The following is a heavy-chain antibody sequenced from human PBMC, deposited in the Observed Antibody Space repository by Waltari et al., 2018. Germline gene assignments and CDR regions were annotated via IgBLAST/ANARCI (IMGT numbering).Heavy chain of an antibody. Sequence: QVQLVQSGAEVKKPGASVKVSCKASEYTFTGYYMHWVRQAPGQGLEWMGWINPNSGGTNYAQKFQGRVTMTRDTSISTAYMELSRLRSDDTAVYYCAQPSGSYYYPRYYGMDVWGQGTTVTVSS. CDR2: INPNSGGT. CDR1: EYTFTGYY. J-gene: IGHJ6*02. D-gene: IGHD3-10*01. CDR3: AQPSGSYYYPRYYGMDV. V-gene: IGHV1-2*02.